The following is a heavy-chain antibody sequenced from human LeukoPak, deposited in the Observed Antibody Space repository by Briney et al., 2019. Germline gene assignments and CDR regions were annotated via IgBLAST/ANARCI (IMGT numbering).Heavy chain of an antibody. J-gene: IGHJ4*02. CDR3: AREGGVTMVRASDFDY. V-gene: IGHV1-46*01. D-gene: IGHD3-10*01. CDR1: GYTFTSYY. Sequence: ASVKVSCKASGYTFTSYYMHWVRQAPGQGLEWMGIINPSGGSTSYAQKFQGRVTMTRDTSTSTVYMELSSLRSEDTAVYYCAREGGVTMVRASDFDYWGQGTLVTVSS. CDR2: INPSGGST.